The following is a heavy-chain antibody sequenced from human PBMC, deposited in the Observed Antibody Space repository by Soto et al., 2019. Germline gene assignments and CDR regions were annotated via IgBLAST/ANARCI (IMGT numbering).Heavy chain of an antibody. CDR1: GGSISSSSYY. J-gene: IGHJ5*02. CDR3: ARQSPVAGSWFDP. CDR2: IYYSGST. V-gene: IGHV4-39*01. Sequence: QLQLQESGPGLVKPSETLSLTCTVSGGSISSSSYYWGWIRQPPGKGLEWIGSIYYSGSTYYNPSLKSRVTISVDTSKNQFSLKLSSVTAADTAVYYCARQSPVAGSWFDPWGQGTLVTVSS. D-gene: IGHD6-19*01.